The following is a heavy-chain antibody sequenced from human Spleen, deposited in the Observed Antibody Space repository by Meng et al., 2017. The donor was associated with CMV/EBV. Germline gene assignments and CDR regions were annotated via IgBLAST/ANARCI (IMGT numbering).Heavy chain of an antibody. CDR2: IRSKAYGGTT. J-gene: IGHJ4*02. CDR3: SGRRYGDDY. D-gene: IGHD5-18*01. CDR1: RFTFDYYA. Sequence: GGSLRLSCAVSRFTFDYYALSWVRQAPGKGLEWVGFIRSKAYGGTTEYAASVKGRFTISRDDSKSIAYLQMDSLKSDDTGVYYCSGRRYGDDYWGQGALVTVSS. V-gene: IGHV3-49*04.